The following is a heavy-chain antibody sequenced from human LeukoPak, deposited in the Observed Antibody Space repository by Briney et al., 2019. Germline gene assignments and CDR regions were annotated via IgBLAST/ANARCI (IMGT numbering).Heavy chain of an antibody. Sequence: GGSLRLSCAASGFTVSSNYMNWFRQAPGKGLEWVSVIYTSDTTYYADSVKGRFTISRDNSKNTLYLHMNNLRAEDTAVYYCARRTYYYSSGSWASDYWGQGTLVTVSS. D-gene: IGHD3-10*01. CDR1: GFTVSSNY. J-gene: IGHJ4*02. CDR2: IYTSDTT. CDR3: ARRTYYYSSGSWASDY. V-gene: IGHV3-66*01.